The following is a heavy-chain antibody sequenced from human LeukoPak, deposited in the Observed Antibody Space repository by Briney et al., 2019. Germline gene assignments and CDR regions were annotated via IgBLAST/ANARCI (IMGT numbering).Heavy chain of an antibody. J-gene: IGHJ4*02. CDR2: ISSVITTK. D-gene: IGHD6-6*01. CDR1: GFTFSNAW. V-gene: IGHV3-48*01. Sequence: GGSLRLSCAASGFTFSNAWMNWVRQAPGKGLEWVSYISSVITTKYCADSVKGRFTISRDNAKNSLYLQMNSLRAEDTAMYYCARAYSSSLDWGQGTLVTVSS. CDR3: ARAYSSSLD.